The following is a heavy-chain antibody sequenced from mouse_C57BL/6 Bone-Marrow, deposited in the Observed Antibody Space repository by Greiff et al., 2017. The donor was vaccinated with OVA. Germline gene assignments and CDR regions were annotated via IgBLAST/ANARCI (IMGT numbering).Heavy chain of an antibody. J-gene: IGHJ1*03. Sequence: VKLMESGAELVRPGASVKLSCKASGYTFTDYYINWVKQRPGQGLEWIARIYPGSGNTYYNEKFKGKATLTAEKSSSTAYMQLSSLTSEDAAVYFCASRTTGWYFDVWGTGTTVTVSS. CDR2: IYPGSGNT. CDR3: ASRTTGWYFDV. D-gene: IGHD1-1*01. V-gene: IGHV1-76*01. CDR1: GYTFTDYY.